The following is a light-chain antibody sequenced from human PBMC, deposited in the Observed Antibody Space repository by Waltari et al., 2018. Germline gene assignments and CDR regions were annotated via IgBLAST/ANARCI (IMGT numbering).Light chain of an antibody. Sequence: EIVMTQSPLSLPVTPGEPASISCRSSQSLLHPEGYNYLDWYLQKAGQSPQLLIYLASHRASGVPDRFSGSGSGTDFTLKISRVEAEDVGVYYCMQAVQGLSFGGGTKVET. CDR1: QSLLHPEGYNY. V-gene: IGKV2-28*01. CDR2: LAS. J-gene: IGKJ4*01. CDR3: MQAVQGLS.